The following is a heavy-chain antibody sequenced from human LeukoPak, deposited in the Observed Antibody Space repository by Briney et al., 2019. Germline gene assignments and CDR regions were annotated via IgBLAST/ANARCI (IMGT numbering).Heavy chain of an antibody. CDR3: AKDIFSLDYYDSSGYYFDY. CDR1: GFTFRSYA. Sequence: GGSLRLSCAASGFTFRSYAMSWVRQAPGKGLEWVSAISGSGGSTYYADSVKGRFTISRDNSKNTLYLQMNSLRAEDTAVYYCAKDIFSLDYYDSSGYYFDYWGQGTLVTVSS. D-gene: IGHD3-22*01. CDR2: ISGSGGST. J-gene: IGHJ4*02. V-gene: IGHV3-23*01.